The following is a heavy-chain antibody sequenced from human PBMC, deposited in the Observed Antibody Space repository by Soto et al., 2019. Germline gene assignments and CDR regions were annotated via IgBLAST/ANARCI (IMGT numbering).Heavy chain of an antibody. CDR3: ARNRVIRIPSYYYYYGMDV. CDR2: MNPNSGNT. D-gene: IGHD5-12*01. J-gene: IGHJ6*02. Sequence: ASVKVSCKXSGYTFTSYDINWVRQATGQGLEWMGWMNPNSGNTGYAQKFQGQVTISADKSISTAYLQWSSLKASDTAMYYCARNRVIRIPSYYYYYGMDVWGQGTTVTVS. CDR1: GYTFTSYD. V-gene: IGHV1-8*01.